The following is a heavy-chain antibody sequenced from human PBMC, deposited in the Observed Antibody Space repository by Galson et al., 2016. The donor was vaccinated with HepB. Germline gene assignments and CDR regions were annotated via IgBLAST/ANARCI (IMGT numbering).Heavy chain of an antibody. J-gene: IGHJ5*02. D-gene: IGHD6-6*01. Sequence: SVKVSCKASGYIFTSFGISWIRQAPGQGLEWMGWISGHNGDTKYAQNLQDRVTMTIDTFASTVYMELKSSRSDDTAVYDSARDGAPRPWWFVPWGQGTLVTVSS. CDR3: ARDGAPRPWWFVP. CDR1: GYIFTSFG. CDR2: ISGHNGDT. V-gene: IGHV1-18*01.